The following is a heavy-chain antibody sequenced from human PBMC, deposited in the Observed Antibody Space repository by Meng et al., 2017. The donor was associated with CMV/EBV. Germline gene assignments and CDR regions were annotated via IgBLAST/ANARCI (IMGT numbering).Heavy chain of an antibody. CDR3: ARDASFYYDSTGYHSAY. V-gene: IGHV1-18*01. CDR2: ISGYNGVT. D-gene: IGHD3-22*01. CDR1: GYTVNTFG. J-gene: IGHJ4*02. Sequence: QVQLVQSGPEVKKPGASVQVSCKASGYTVNTFGISWVRQAPGQGLEWMGWISGYNGVTNYAPKMQGKVTMTTDPSTSTAYLELRSLRSDDTAVYFCARDASFYYDSTGYHSAYWGQGTLVTVSS.